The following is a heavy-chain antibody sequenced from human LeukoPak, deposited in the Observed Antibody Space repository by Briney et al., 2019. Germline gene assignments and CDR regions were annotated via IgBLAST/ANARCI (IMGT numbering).Heavy chain of an antibody. V-gene: IGHV3-48*03. CDR2: ISSSGNTI. D-gene: IGHD5-18*01. Sequence: PGGSLRLSCAASGFTFSSYEMNWVRQAPGEGLQWVSYISSSGNTIYYADSVKGRFTISRDNAKNSLYPQMNSLRAEDTAVYYCARGGYTFGYDDYWGQGTLVTVSS. CDR1: GFTFSSYE. CDR3: ARGGYTFGYDDY. J-gene: IGHJ4*02.